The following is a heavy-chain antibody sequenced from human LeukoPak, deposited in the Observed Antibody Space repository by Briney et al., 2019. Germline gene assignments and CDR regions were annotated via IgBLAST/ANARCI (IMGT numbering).Heavy chain of an antibody. Sequence: GESLKISCEGSGYSFTSYLIGWVRQMPGKGLEWMGLIYPGDAATRYSPSFQGLVTISVDKSITTAYLQWSSLKASDTAMYYCAKRRAVAGQYYFDYWGQGTLVTVSS. CDR2: IYPGDAAT. V-gene: IGHV5-51*01. CDR1: GYSFTSYL. CDR3: AKRRAVAGQYYFDY. J-gene: IGHJ4*02. D-gene: IGHD6-19*01.